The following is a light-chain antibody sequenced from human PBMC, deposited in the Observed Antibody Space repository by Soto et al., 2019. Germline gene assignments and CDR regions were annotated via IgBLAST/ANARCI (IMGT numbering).Light chain of an antibody. Sequence: QSVLTQPPSLSAAPGQKVTISCSGSSSNIGNNYISWYQQLPGTAPKLLIYDNNKRPSGIPDRFSGSKSGTSGTLAITGLQTGDEADYYCGTWDSSLSAGVFGGGTKLTVL. V-gene: IGLV1-51*01. CDR1: SSNIGNNY. J-gene: IGLJ3*02. CDR3: GTWDSSLSAGV. CDR2: DNN.